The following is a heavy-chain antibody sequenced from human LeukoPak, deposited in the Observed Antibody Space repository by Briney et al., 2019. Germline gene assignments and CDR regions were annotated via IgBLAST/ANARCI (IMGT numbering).Heavy chain of an antibody. D-gene: IGHD1-26*01. CDR1: GGSISSGDYY. V-gene: IGHV4-30-4*01. CDR2: IYYSGST. Sequence: SETLSLTCTVSGGSISSGDYYWSWIRQPPGKGLEWIGYIYYSGSTYYNPSLKRRVTISVDTSKNQFSLKLSSVTAADTAVYYCARAADSGSYYGYYYYGMDVWGQGTTVTVSS. J-gene: IGHJ6*02. CDR3: ARAADSGSYYGYYYYGMDV.